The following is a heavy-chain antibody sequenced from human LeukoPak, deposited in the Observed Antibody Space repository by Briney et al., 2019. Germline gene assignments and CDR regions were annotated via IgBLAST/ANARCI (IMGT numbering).Heavy chain of an antibody. J-gene: IGHJ4*02. V-gene: IGHV3-53*01. CDR3: ARVTERWFGELTAYDY. CDR2: MYRDGTI. Sequence: GGSLRLSCAASGFTVSSNYMSWVRQAPGKGLEWVSIMYRDGTIYYADSVKGRFTISRDNSKNTLYLEMNSLRAEDTAVYYCARVTERWFGELTAYDYWGQGTLVTVSS. CDR1: GFTVSSNY. D-gene: IGHD3-10*01.